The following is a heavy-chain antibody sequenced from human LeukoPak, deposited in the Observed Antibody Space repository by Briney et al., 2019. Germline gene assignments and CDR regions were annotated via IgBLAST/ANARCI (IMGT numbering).Heavy chain of an antibody. CDR2: IYHSGST. CDR1: GYSISSGYY. J-gene: IGHJ4*02. Sequence: SETLSLTCTVSGYSISSGYYWGWIRQPPGKGLEWIGTIYHSGSTYYNPSLKSRVTISVGTSKNHFSLKLSPVTAADTAVYYCARGGSYYDCWGQGTLVTVSS. V-gene: IGHV4-38-2*02. CDR3: ARGGSYYDC. D-gene: IGHD1-26*01.